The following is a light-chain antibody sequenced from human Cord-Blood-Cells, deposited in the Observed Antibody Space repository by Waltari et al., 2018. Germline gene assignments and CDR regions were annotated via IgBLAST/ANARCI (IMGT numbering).Light chain of an antibody. J-gene: IGLJ3*02. Sequence: QSALTQPASVSGSPGQSITISCTGTSGDIGNYKFVSWYQQEPGRAPKLIVYDVSQRPSGVANRFSASKSGNTASLTISGLQAEDEADYYCSSYTTTSSWVFGGGTKLTVL. CDR3: SSYTTTSSWV. CDR1: SGDIGNYKF. V-gene: IGLV2-14*01. CDR2: DVS.